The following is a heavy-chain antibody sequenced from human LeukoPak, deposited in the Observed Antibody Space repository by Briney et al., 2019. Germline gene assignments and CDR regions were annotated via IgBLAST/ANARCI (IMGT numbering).Heavy chain of an antibody. J-gene: IGHJ3*02. V-gene: IGHV1-2*02. CDR1: AYTFTGYY. CDR3: SSRSDYGDYIAFYI. Sequence: ASVKLCCKSSAYTFTGYYMHLARQAPGPGLEWMGWINPNSGGTNYAQKYPGRVTMTVATSISKAYMDLSRLRLDATAVSYYSSRSDYGDYIAFYIWGQGTMVTVSS. D-gene: IGHD4-17*01. CDR2: INPNSGGT.